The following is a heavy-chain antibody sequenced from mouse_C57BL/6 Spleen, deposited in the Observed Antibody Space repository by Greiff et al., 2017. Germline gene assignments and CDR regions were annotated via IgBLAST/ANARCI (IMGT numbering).Heavy chain of an antibody. Sequence: VQLQESGAELARPGASVKLSCKASGYTFTSYGISWVKQRTGQGLEWIGEIYPRSGNTYYNEKFKGKATLTADKSSSTAYMELRSLTSEDSAVYFCAREGDSSGPYFDYWGQGTTLTVSS. CDR3: AREGDSSGPYFDY. CDR2: IYPRSGNT. CDR1: GYTFTSYG. D-gene: IGHD3-2*02. J-gene: IGHJ2*01. V-gene: IGHV1-81*01.